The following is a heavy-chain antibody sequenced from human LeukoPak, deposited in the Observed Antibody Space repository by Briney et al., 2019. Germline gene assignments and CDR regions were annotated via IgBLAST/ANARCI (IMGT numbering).Heavy chain of an antibody. Sequence: ASVKVSCKASGYTFTGYYMHWVRQAPGQGLEWMGIINPSGGSTSYAQKFQGRVTMTRDMSTSTVYMELSSLRSEDTAVYYCARVEAGYSYGYSYLDYWGQGTLVTVSS. CDR3: ARVEAGYSYGYSYLDY. V-gene: IGHV1-46*01. D-gene: IGHD5-18*01. J-gene: IGHJ4*02. CDR2: INPSGGST. CDR1: GYTFTGYY.